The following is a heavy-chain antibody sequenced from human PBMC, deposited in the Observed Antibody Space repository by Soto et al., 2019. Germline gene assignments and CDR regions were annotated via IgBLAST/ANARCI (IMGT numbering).Heavy chain of an antibody. CDR2: IFSNDKK. J-gene: IGHJ6*02. V-gene: IGHV2-26*01. CDR3: ARVTTLYYYYYGMDV. CDR1: GFSLSNARMG. Sequence: QVTLKESGPVLVKPTETLTLTCTVSGFSLSNARMGVSWIRQPPGKALEWLAHIFSNDKKSYSTSLKSRLTISKDTSKSQVVLTMTNMDPVDTATYYCARVTTLYYYYYGMDVWGQGTTVTVSS. D-gene: IGHD4-17*01.